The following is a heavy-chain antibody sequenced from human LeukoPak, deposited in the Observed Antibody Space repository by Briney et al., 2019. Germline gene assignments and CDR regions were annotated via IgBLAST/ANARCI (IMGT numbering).Heavy chain of an antibody. V-gene: IGHV3-21*01. Sequence: GSLRLSCAASGFTFSSYSMNWVRQAPGKGLEWVSSISSSSSYIYYADSVKGRFTISRDNAKNSLYLQMNSLRAEDTAVYYCARDQHDILTGCPPGYGMDVWGQGTTVTVSS. CDR2: ISSSSSYI. J-gene: IGHJ6*02. D-gene: IGHD3-9*01. CDR1: GFTFSSYS. CDR3: ARDQHDILTGCPPGYGMDV.